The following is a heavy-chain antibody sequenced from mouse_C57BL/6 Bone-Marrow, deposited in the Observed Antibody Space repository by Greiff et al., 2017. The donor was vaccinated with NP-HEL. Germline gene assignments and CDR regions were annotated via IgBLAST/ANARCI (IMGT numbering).Heavy chain of an antibody. D-gene: IGHD1-1*01. CDR1: GFTFSDYG. CDR2: ISSGSSTI. Sequence: EVHLVESGGGLVKPGGSLKLSCAASGFTFSDYGMHWVRQAPEKGLEWVAYISSGSSTIYYADTVKGRFTISRDNAKNTLFLQMTSLRSEDTAMYYCARRPLFPRNWYFDVWGTGTTVTVSS. J-gene: IGHJ1*03. V-gene: IGHV5-17*01. CDR3: ARRPLFPRNWYFDV.